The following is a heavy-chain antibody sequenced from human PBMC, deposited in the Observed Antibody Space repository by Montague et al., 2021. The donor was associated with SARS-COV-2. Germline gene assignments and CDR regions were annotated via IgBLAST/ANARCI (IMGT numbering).Heavy chain of an antibody. Sequence: SETLSLTCVVSGDSISTVNWWTCVRLPPGKGLEWVGDIYHTGSTKYKPSLKSRVSMSVAKSWNQFSLRLTSVTAADTAIYYRARKGSGRSDLAYWGQRTLVTVSS. CDR3: ARKGSGRSDLAY. D-gene: IGHD1-26*01. J-gene: IGHJ4*02. CDR1: GDSISTVNW. V-gene: IGHV4-4*02. CDR2: IYHTGST.